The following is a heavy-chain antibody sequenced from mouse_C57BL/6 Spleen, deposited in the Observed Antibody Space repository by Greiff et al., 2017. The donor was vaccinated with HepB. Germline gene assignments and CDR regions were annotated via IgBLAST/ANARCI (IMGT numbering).Heavy chain of an antibody. CDR2: IYPGDGDT. Sequence: VQLQQSGAELVKPGASVKISCKASGYAFSSYWMNWVKQRPGKGLEWIGQIYPGDGDTNYNGKFKGKATLTADKSSSTASMQSSSLTSEDSAVYFCARYGSNSGDYYAMDYWGQGTSVTVSS. CDR3: ARYGSNSGDYYAMDY. D-gene: IGHD2-5*01. CDR1: GYAFSSYW. J-gene: IGHJ4*01. V-gene: IGHV1-80*01.